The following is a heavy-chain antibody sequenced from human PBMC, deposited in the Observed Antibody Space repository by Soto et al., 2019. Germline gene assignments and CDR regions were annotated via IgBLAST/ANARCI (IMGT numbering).Heavy chain of an antibody. D-gene: IGHD3-3*01. CDR2: ISVYNGNT. CDR1: GYTFTSYG. J-gene: IGHJ6*03. Sequence: ASVKVSCKASGYTFTSYGINWVRQAPGKGLEWMGWISVYNGNTNYAQKFQGRVTMTTDTSTSTAYMELRSLRSDDTAVYYCARVGRANDFWSDYYYYYMDVWGKGTTVTVSS. V-gene: IGHV1-18*01. CDR3: ARVGRANDFWSDYYYYYMDV.